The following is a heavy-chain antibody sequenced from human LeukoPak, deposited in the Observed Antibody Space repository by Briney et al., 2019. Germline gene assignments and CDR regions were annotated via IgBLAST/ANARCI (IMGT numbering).Heavy chain of an antibody. J-gene: IGHJ6*04. CDR1: GFTFSSYA. D-gene: IGHD3-10*02. CDR3: AELGITMIGGV. Sequence: PGGSLRLSCAASGFTFSSYAMSWVRQAPGKGLEWVPAISGSGGSTYYADSVRGRFTISRDNAKNSLYLQMNSLRAEDTAVYYCAELGITMIGGVWGKGTTVTISS. V-gene: IGHV3-23*01. CDR2: ISGSGGST.